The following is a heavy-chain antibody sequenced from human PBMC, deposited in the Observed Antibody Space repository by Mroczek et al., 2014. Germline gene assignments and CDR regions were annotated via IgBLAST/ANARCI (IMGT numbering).Heavy chain of an antibody. CDR3: ARRFRSSWFFDY. Sequence: KESGPRLVKPSETRSLTCTVSGGSISSYYWSWIRQPPGKGLEWIGYIYHSGSTNYNPSLKSRVTISVDTSKNQFSLKVSSVTAADTAVYYCARRFRSSWFFDYWGQGTLITVSS. D-gene: IGHD6-13*01. CDR1: GGSISSYY. CDR2: IYHSGST. J-gene: IGHJ4*02. V-gene: IGHV4-59*08.